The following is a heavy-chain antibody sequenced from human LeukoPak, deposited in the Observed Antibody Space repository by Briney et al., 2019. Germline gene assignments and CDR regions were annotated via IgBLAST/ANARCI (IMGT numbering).Heavy chain of an antibody. CDR3: ARDSLMLRGPLVIYYFDF. Sequence: PGGSLRLSCAASGFTVSSNYMSWVRQAPGMGLEWVSVIYSGGSTYYADSVKGRFTISRDNSKNTLYLQMNSLRAEDTAVYYCARDSLMLRGPLVIYYFDFWGQGTLVTVSS. CDR2: IYSGGST. D-gene: IGHD3-10*01. J-gene: IGHJ4*02. CDR1: GFTVSSNY. V-gene: IGHV3-66*01.